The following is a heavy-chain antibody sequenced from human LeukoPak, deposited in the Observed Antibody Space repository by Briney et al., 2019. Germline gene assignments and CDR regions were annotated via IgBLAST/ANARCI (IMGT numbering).Heavy chain of an antibody. CDR3: ASLVGATRGYFHY. V-gene: IGHV3-74*01. J-gene: IGHJ4*02. D-gene: IGHD1-26*01. Sequence: GGSLRLSCAVSGFTFSSSWMHWVRQAPGKGLVWVSHIKTDGSTTAYADSVKGRFTISRDNSKNTLYLQMNSLRAEDTAVYYCASLVGATRGYFHYWGQGTLVTVSS. CDR2: IKTDGSTT. CDR1: GFTFSSSW.